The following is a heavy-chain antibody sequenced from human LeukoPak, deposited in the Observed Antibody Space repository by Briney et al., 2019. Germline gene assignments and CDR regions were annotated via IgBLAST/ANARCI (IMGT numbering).Heavy chain of an antibody. D-gene: IGHD3-3*01. CDR3: TTGTLRFLEWLYFDY. Sequence: GGSLRPSCAASGFTFSNAWMSWVRQAPGKGLEWVGRIKSKTDGGTTDYAAPVKGRFTISRDDSKNTLYLQMNSLKTEDTAVYYCTTGTLRFLEWLYFDYWGQGTLVTVSS. CDR2: IKSKTDGGTT. CDR1: GFTFSNAW. J-gene: IGHJ4*02. V-gene: IGHV3-15*01.